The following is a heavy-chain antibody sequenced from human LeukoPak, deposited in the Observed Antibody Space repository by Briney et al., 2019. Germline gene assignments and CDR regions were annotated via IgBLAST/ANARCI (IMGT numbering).Heavy chain of an antibody. Sequence: GGSLRLSCAASGFTFSSYGMSWVRQAPGKGLEWVSGINWNGGSTGYADSVKGRFTISRDNAKNSLYLQMNSLRAEDTALYHCARDRSSWQTNFDAFDIWGQGTMVTVSS. CDR2: INWNGGST. CDR1: GFTFSSYG. J-gene: IGHJ3*02. V-gene: IGHV3-20*01. CDR3: ARDRSSWQTNFDAFDI. D-gene: IGHD6-13*01.